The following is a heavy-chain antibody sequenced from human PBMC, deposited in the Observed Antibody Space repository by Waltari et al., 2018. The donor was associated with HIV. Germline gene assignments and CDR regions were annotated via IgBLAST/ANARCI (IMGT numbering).Heavy chain of an antibody. J-gene: IGHJ4*02. CDR3: ASMKYGDYGWDY. Sequence: QVQLQESGPGLVKPSETLSLTCTVSGYSISSGYYWGWIRQPPGKGLEWIGSIYHSGSTYYNPSLKSRVTISVDTSKNQFSLKLSSVTAADTAVYYCASMKYGDYGWDYWGQGTLVTVSS. V-gene: IGHV4-38-2*02. CDR1: GYSISSGYY. CDR2: IYHSGST. D-gene: IGHD4-17*01.